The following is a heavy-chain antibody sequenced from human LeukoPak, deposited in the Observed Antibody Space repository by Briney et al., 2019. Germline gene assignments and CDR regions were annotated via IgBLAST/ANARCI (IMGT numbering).Heavy chain of an antibody. CDR1: GGTFSSYA. J-gene: IGHJ4*02. Sequence: ASVKVSCKASGGTFSSYAISWVRQAPGQGLEWMGRIIPILGIANYAQKFQGRVTITADKSTSTAYMELSSLRSEDTVVYYCARDFSRFVVPAAIFDYWGQGTLVTVSS. CDR3: ARDFSRFVVPAAIFDY. D-gene: IGHD2-2*01. V-gene: IGHV1-69*04. CDR2: IIPILGIA.